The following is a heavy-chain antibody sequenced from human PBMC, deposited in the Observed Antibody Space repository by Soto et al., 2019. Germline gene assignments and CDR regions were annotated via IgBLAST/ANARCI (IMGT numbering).Heavy chain of an antibody. D-gene: IGHD3-3*01. J-gene: IGHJ5*02. CDR2: IIPIFGTA. CDR3: AREGERRLGVVPFNWFDP. V-gene: IGHV1-69*01. Sequence: QVQLVQSGAEVKKPAASVKVSCKASGGTFSSSAISWVRQAPAQGLEWMGGIIPIFGTANYAQKFQGRVTSTADESTSTAYMELSSLRSEDTAVDYCAREGERRLGVVPFNWFDPWGQGTLVTVSS. CDR1: GGTFSSSA.